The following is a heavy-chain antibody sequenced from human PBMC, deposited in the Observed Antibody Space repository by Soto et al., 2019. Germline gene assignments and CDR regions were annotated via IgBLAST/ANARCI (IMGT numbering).Heavy chain of an antibody. CDR2: IWYDGSNK. J-gene: IGHJ4*02. Sequence: GGSLRLSCAASGFTFSSYGMHWVRQAPGKGLEWVAVIWYDGSNKYYADSVKGRFTISRDNSKNTLYLQMNSLRAEDTAVYYCASDYYDSSGYYYGLFDYWGQGTLVTVSS. CDR1: GFTFSSYG. V-gene: IGHV3-33*01. D-gene: IGHD3-22*01. CDR3: ASDYYDSSGYYYGLFDY.